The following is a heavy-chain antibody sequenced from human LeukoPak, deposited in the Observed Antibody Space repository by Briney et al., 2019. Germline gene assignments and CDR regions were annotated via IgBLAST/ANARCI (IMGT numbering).Heavy chain of an antibody. D-gene: IGHD2-2*01. CDR3: ARQSIVVVPAACDY. V-gene: IGHV1-69*01. J-gene: IGHJ4*02. Sequence: SVKVSCKASGGTFSSYATSWVRQAPGQGLEWMGGIIPIFGTANYAQKFQGRVTITADESTSTACMELSSLGSEDTAVYYCARQSIVVVPAACDYWGQGTLVTVSS. CDR1: GGTFSSYA. CDR2: IIPIFGTA.